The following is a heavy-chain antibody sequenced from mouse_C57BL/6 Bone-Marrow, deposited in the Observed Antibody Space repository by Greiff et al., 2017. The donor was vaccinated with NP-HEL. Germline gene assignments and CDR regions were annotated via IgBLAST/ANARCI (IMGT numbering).Heavy chain of an antibody. CDR3: TLDSSGLAWFAY. V-gene: IGHV1-15*01. CDR2: IDPETGGT. Sequence: VKLQESGAELVRPGASVTLSCKASGYTFTDYEMHWVKQTPVHGLEWIGAIDPETGGTAYNQKFKGKAILTADHSSTTAYMELRSRTSEDSAVYYCTLDSSGLAWFAYWGQGTLVTVSA. D-gene: IGHD3-2*02. J-gene: IGHJ3*01. CDR1: GYTFTDYE.